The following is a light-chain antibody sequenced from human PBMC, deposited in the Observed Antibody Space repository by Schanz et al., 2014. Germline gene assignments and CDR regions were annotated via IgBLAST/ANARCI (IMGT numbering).Light chain of an antibody. CDR1: QSVSSNY. CDR2: GAS. J-gene: IGKJ1*01. Sequence: EIVLTQSPGTLSLSPGERATLSCRASQSVSSNYLAWYQHKPGQAPRLLIYGASSRATGIPDRFSGSGSGTDFTLTISRLEPEDFAVYYCQQYGVSPPRTFGQGTKVEIK. CDR3: QQYGVSPPRT. V-gene: IGKV3-20*01.